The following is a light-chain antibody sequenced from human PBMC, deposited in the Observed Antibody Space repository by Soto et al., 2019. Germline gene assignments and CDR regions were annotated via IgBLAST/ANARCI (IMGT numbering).Light chain of an antibody. CDR3: QQYNRWT. CDR1: QSISSW. Sequence: DIQMTQSPSTLSASVGDRVTITCRASQSISSWLAWYQQKPGKAPKLLIYKASSLESGVPSRFSGSGSGTEFTLTISSLQPEDFATYYCQQYNRWTFGQGTKV. J-gene: IGKJ1*01. CDR2: KAS. V-gene: IGKV1-5*03.